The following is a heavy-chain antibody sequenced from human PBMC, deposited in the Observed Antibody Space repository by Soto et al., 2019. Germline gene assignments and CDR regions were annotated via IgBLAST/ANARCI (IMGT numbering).Heavy chain of an antibody. J-gene: IGHJ6*02. D-gene: IGHD6-19*01. V-gene: IGHV3-21*01. Sequence: GSLRLSCAASGFTFSSYSMNWVRQAPGKGLEWVSSISSSSSYIYYADSVKGRFTISRDNAKNSLYLQMNSLRAEDTAVYYCARDWGSGWHYGMDVWGQGTTVTVSS. CDR3: ARDWGSGWHYGMDV. CDR1: GFTFSSYS. CDR2: ISSSSSYI.